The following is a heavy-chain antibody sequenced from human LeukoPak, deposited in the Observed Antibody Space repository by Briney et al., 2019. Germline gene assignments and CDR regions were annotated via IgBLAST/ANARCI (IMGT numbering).Heavy chain of an antibody. V-gene: IGHV3-15*01. CDR1: GFTFSNAW. CDR2: IKSKTDGGTT. D-gene: IGHD3-10*01. CDR3: TTESGSGRKRYVDY. J-gene: IGHJ4*02. Sequence: GGSLRLSCAASGFTFSNAWMSWVRQAPGKGLEWVGRIKSKTDGGTTDYAAPVKGRFTISRDDSKNTPYLQMNSLKTEDTAVYYCTTESGSGRKRYVDYWGQGTLVTVSS.